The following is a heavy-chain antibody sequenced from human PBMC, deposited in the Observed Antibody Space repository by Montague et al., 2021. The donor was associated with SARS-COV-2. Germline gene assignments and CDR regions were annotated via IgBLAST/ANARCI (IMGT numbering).Heavy chain of an antibody. V-gene: IGHV4-39*07. CDR2: IYYSGST. CDR1: GGSISSSSYY. Sequence: TLSLICTLSGGSISSSSYYWGWIRQPPGKGLEWIGSIYYSGSTYYNPSLKSRVTISVDTSKNQFSLKLSSVTAADTAVYYCARVGRQQLVRLSGMDVWGQGTTVTVSS. D-gene: IGHD6-13*01. J-gene: IGHJ6*02. CDR3: ARVGRQQLVRLSGMDV.